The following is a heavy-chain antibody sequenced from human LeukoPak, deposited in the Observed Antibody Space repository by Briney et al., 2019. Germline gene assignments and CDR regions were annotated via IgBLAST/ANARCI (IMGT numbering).Heavy chain of an antibody. J-gene: IGHJ4*02. Sequence: NPSQTLSLTCTVSAGSISSGDYYWSWLRQPPGKGLEWIGYIYYSGSTYYNPSLKSRVTISVDTSKNQFSLKLSSVTAADTAIYYCARENPSGYYNRPIDYWGQGTLVTVSS. D-gene: IGHD3-22*01. V-gene: IGHV4-30-4*01. CDR3: ARENPSGYYNRPIDY. CDR2: IYYSGST. CDR1: AGSISSGDYY.